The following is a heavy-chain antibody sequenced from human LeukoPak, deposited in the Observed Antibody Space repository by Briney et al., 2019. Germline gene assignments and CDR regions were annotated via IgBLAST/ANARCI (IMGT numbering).Heavy chain of an antibody. V-gene: IGHV3-21*01. CDR1: GFTFSSYS. Sequence: GGSLRLSCAASGFTFSSYSMNWVLQAPGKGLEWVSSISSSSSYIYYADSVKGRFTISRDNAKNSLYLQMNSLRAEDTAVYYCAREDEEMATTLDYWGQGTLVTVSS. D-gene: IGHD5-24*01. CDR2: ISSSSSYI. CDR3: AREDEEMATTLDY. J-gene: IGHJ4*02.